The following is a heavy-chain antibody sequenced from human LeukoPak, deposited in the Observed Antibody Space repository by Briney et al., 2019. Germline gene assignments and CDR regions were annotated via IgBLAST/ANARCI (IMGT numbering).Heavy chain of an antibody. CDR2: ISYDGSNK. J-gene: IGHJ4*02. CDR3: AKGPIVVVITSYFDY. V-gene: IGHV3-30*18. D-gene: IGHD3-22*01. Sequence: GGSLRLSCAASGFTFSSYGMHWVRQAPGKGLEWVAVISYDGSNKYYADSVKGRFTISRDNSKNTLYLQMNSLRAEDTAVYYCAKGPIVVVITSYFDYWGQGTLVTVSS. CDR1: GFTFSSYG.